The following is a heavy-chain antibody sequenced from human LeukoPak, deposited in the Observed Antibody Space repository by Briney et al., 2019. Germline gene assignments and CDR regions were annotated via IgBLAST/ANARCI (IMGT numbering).Heavy chain of an antibody. CDR1: GYSISIGYC. J-gene: IGHJ3*01. CDR3: GRFDPVWETHGMDAFDL. CDR2: MYHSEST. Sequence: SETLSLTCAVSGYSISIGYCWGWIRQPPGMGLEWIGNMYHSESTHYNPSLKSRGTISAETAKNQFSLKLSSVTAADTAVSYCGRFDPVWETHGMDAFDLWGQGTMVTVSS. D-gene: IGHD3-16*01. V-gene: IGHV4-38-2*01.